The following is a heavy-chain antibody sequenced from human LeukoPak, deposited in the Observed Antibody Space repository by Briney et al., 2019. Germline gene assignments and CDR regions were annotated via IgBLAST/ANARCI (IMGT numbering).Heavy chain of an antibody. CDR3: AKEDGATITGASFDY. J-gene: IGHJ4*02. V-gene: IGHV3-30*18. CDR2: ISYDGSNK. CDR1: GFTFSSYG. Sequence: GGSLRLSCAASGFTFSSYGMHWVRRAPGKGLEWVAVISYDGSNKYYADSVKGRFTISRDNSKNTLYLQMNSLRAEDTAVYYCAKEDGATITGASFDYWGQGTLVTVSS. D-gene: IGHD5-12*01.